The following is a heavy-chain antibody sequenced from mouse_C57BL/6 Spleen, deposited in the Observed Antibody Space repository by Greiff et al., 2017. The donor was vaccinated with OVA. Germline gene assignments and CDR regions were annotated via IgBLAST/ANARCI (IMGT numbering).Heavy chain of an antibody. CDR3: ERGATVVNWYFDV. CDR2: IDPSDSYT. V-gene: IGHV1-69*01. J-gene: IGHJ1*03. D-gene: IGHD1-1*01. Sequence: VQLQQPGAELVMPGASVKLSCKASGYTFTSYWMHWVKQRPGQGLEWIGEIDPSDSYTNYNQKFKGKSTLTVDKSSSTAYMQLSSLTSEDSAVYDCERGATVVNWYFDVWGTGTTVTVSS. CDR1: GYTFTSYW.